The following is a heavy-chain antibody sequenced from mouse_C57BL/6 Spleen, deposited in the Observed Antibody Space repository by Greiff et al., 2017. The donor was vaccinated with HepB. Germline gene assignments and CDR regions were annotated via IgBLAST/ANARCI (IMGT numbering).Heavy chain of an antibody. CDR2: INPKNGGT. CDR1: GYTFTDYY. V-gene: IGHV1-26*01. J-gene: IGHJ4*01. Sequence: VQLQQSGPELVKPGASVKISCKASGYTFTDYYMNWVKQSHGKSLEWIGDINPKNGGTSYNQKFKGKATLTVDKSSSTAYMELRSLTSEDSAVDYFARTWTGYAMDYWGQGTSVTVSS. CDR3: ARTWTGYAMDY. D-gene: IGHD3-3*01.